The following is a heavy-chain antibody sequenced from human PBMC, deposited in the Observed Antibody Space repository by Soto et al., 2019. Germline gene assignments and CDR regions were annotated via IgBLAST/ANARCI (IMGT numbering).Heavy chain of an antibody. D-gene: IGHD3-3*01. V-gene: IGHV4-31*03. J-gene: IGHJ6*02. CDR1: GGSISSGGYY. Sequence: SETLSLTCTVSGGSISSGGYYWSWIRQHPGKGLEWIGYIYYSGSTYYNPSLKSRVTISVDTSKNQFSLKLSSVTAADTAVYYCARDSSTIFGVVPSPFLDVWGQGTTVTVSS. CDR2: IYYSGST. CDR3: ARDSSTIFGVVPSPFLDV.